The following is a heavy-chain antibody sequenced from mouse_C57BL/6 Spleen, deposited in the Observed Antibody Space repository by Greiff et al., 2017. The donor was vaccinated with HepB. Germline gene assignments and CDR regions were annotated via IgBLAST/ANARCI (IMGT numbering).Heavy chain of an antibody. V-gene: IGHV5-4*03. Sequence: EVKLMESGGGLVKPGGSLKLSCAASGFTFSSYAMSWVRQTPEKRLEWVATISDGGSYTYYPDNVKGRFTISRDNAKNNLYLQMSHLKSEDTAMYYCATTMASYYAMDYWGQGTSVTVSS. CDR3: ATTMASYYAMDY. D-gene: IGHD2-1*01. J-gene: IGHJ4*01. CDR1: GFTFSSYA. CDR2: ISDGGSYT.